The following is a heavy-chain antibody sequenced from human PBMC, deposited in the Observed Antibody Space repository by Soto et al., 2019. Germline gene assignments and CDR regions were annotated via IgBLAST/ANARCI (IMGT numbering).Heavy chain of an antibody. CDR1: GYNFIDNW. V-gene: IGHV5-10-1*01. J-gene: IGHJ4*02. D-gene: IGHD2-2*01. CDR3: SRHSYCSSPSCYRHLDS. Sequence: GESLKISCKGSGYNFIDNWITRVRQMPGKGLEWMGRIDPSDSYTNYSPSFQGHVTISADKSISTAYLQWSSLKASDTAMYYCSRHSYCSSPSCYRHLDSWGRGTLVTVSS. CDR2: IDPSDSYT.